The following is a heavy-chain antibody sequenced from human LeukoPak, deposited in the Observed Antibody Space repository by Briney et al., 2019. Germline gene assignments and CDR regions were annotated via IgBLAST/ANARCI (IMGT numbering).Heavy chain of an antibody. CDR2: IWYDGSNK. J-gene: IGHJ4*02. Sequence: GGSLRLSCAASGFTFSSYGMHWVRQAPGKGLEWEAVIWYDGSNKYYADSVKGRFTISRDNSKNTLYLQMNSLRAEDTAVYYCARDGDAYYYDSSGGFDYWGQGTLVAVSS. V-gene: IGHV3-33*01. CDR3: ARDGDAYYYDSSGGFDY. CDR1: GFTFSSYG. D-gene: IGHD3-22*01.